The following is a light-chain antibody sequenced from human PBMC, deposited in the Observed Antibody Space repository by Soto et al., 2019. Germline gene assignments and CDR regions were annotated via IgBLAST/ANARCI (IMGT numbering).Light chain of an antibody. CDR1: QSFSSNY. Sequence: EIVLTQSPGTLSLSPGERATLSCRASQSFSSNYLAWYQQKPGQAPRLLMYGASGRATGIPDRFSGSGSGTDFTLTISRLQPEDFAVYYWQQYGSSPPYTFGQGTKLEIK. CDR3: QQYGSSPPYT. CDR2: GAS. J-gene: IGKJ2*01. V-gene: IGKV3-20*01.